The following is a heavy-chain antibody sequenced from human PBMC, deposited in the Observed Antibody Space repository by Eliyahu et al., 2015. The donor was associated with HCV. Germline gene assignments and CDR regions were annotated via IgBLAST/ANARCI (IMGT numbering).Heavy chain of an antibody. CDR3: AREVSGFLYIN. J-gene: IGHJ4*02. Sequence: QVQLVQSGTEVKKPGASVKVSCKGSGYTFTNDAIHWVRQAPGQRLEWMGWINTANGNTKYSQSFQDRFTFSRDTSASTAYMEVSSLRSEDTAVYYCAREVSGFLYINWGQGTLVTVSS. CDR1: GYTFTNDA. V-gene: IGHV1-3*04. CDR2: INTANGNT. D-gene: IGHD2-8*01.